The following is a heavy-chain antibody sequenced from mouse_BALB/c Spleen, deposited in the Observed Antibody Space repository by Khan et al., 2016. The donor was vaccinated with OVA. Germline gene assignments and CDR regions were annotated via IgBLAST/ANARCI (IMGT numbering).Heavy chain of an antibody. V-gene: IGHV5-9-3*01. J-gene: IGHJ3*01. CDR1: GFTFSTYA. CDR3: ARSAYGNFAY. D-gene: IGHD2-1*01. Sequence: EVELVESGGGLVKPGGSLKLSCAASGFTFSTYAMSWVRQTPEKRLEWVATISSDGDYTYYPDNVTGRFTISRDNAKNTRYLQMSSLRSEDTAMYYCARSAYGNFAYWGQGTLVTVSA. CDR2: ISSDGDYT.